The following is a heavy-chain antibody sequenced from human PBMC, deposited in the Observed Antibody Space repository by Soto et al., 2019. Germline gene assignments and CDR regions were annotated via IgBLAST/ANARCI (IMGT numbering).Heavy chain of an antibody. CDR3: AKGPSLGYCSSTSCGYFDY. V-gene: IGHV3-9*01. D-gene: IGHD2-2*01. CDR1: GFTFDDYA. CDR2: ISWNSGSI. Sequence: GGSLRLSCAASGFTFDDYAMHWVRQAPGKGLEWVSGISWNSGSIGYADSVKGRFTISRDNAKNSLYLQMNSLRAEDTALYYCAKGPSLGYCSSTSCGYFDYWGQGTLVTVSS. J-gene: IGHJ4*02.